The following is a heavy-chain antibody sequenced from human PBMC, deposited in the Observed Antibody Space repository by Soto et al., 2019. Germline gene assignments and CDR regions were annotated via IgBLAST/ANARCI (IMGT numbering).Heavy chain of an antibody. J-gene: IGHJ4*02. V-gene: IGHV1-3*01. Sequence: ASVTVSCQASGYIFTSYVMEWVRQAPGQRLEWMGWINAGNGNTKYSQKFQGRVTITRDTSANTAYMELSSLRSEDTAVYYCARSAPPIDYWGQGTLVTVSS. CDR1: GYIFTSYV. CDR2: INAGNGNT. CDR3: ARSAPPIDY.